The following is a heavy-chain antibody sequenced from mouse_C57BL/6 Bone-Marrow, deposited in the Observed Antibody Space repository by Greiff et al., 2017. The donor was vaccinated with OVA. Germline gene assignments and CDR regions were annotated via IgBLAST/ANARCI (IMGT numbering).Heavy chain of an antibody. CDR2: IDPANGNT. V-gene: IGHV14-3*01. Sequence: EVKLVESVAELVRPGASVKLSCTASGFNIKNTYMHWVKQRPEQGLEWIGRIDPANGNTKYAPKFQGKATITADTSSNTAYLQLSSLTSEDTAIYYCARSRDYYGSSYVWYFDVWGTGTTVTVSS. CDR3: ARSRDYYGSSYVWYFDV. D-gene: IGHD1-1*01. J-gene: IGHJ1*03. CDR1: GFNIKNTY.